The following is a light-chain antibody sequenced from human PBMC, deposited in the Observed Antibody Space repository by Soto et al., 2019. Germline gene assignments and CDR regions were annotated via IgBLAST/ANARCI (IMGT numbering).Light chain of an antibody. J-gene: IGKJ1*01. V-gene: IGKV3-20*01. Sequence: EIVLTQSPGTLSLSPGERATLSCRASQSVNSNYLTWYQQKPGQAPRLLIHGASSRATDIPDRFSGSGSGTDFTLTISRLEPEDFAVYYCQQYGSSVWTFGQGTKVEIK. CDR2: GAS. CDR3: QQYGSSVWT. CDR1: QSVNSNY.